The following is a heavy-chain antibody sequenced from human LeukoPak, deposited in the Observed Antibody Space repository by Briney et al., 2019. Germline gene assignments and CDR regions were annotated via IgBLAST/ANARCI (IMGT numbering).Heavy chain of an antibody. CDR3: ARVADSSGYYQHFDY. CDR1: GGSISNYY. Sequence: SETLSLTCTVSGGSISNYYWSWIRQPPGKGLEWIGYIYYSGSTKYNPSLKSRVTISVDTSKNQFSLKLSSVTAADTAVYYCARVADSSGYYQHFDYWGQGTLVTVSS. D-gene: IGHD3-22*01. J-gene: IGHJ4*02. V-gene: IGHV4-59*01. CDR2: IYYSGST.